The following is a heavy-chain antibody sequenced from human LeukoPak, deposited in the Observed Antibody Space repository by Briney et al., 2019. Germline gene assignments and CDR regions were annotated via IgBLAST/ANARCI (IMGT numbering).Heavy chain of an antibody. CDR1: GYDFAGYW. J-gene: IGHJ4*02. CDR2: IYPGDSDT. V-gene: IGHV5-51*01. CDR3: ARLVDTAMGYFAY. D-gene: IGHD5-18*01. Sequence: GESLKISCQVSGYDFAGYWIAWVRRIPGKGLEWMGIIYPGDSDTRYSPSFQGQVTISADKSISTAYLQWSSLKASDTAMYYCARLVDTAMGYFAYWGQGTLVTVSS.